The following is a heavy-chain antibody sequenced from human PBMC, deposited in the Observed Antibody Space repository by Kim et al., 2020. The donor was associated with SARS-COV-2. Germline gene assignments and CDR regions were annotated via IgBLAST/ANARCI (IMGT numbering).Heavy chain of an antibody. J-gene: IGHJ4*02. D-gene: IGHD3-3*01. Sequence: GGSLRLSCAASGFTFSSYGMHWVRQAPGKGLEWVAVIWYDGSNKYYADSVKGRFTISRDNSKNTLYLQMNSLRAEDTAVYYCARAPGDYDFWSGYCDYWGQGTLVTVSS. CDR3: ARAPGDYDFWSGYCDY. V-gene: IGHV3-33*01. CDR2: IWYDGSNK. CDR1: GFTFSSYG.